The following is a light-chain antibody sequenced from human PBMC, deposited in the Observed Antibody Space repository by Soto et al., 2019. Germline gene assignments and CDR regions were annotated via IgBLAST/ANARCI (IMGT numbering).Light chain of an antibody. CDR3: QPYASSPLT. J-gene: IGKJ4*01. Sequence: EIVLTQSPGTLSLSPGERATLSCRASQSVSSSYLAWYQQKPGETPRLLIYGASSRATGIPDRFSGSGSGTHFTLAISSLEPDDFAVYYCQPYASSPLTFGGGTKVEIK. CDR1: QSVSSSY. CDR2: GAS. V-gene: IGKV3-20*01.